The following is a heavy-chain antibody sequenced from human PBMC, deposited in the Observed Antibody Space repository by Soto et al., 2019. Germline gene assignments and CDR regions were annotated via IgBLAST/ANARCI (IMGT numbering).Heavy chain of an antibody. V-gene: IGHV1-3*01. CDR2: INAGYGNT. J-gene: IGHJ4*02. D-gene: IGHD7-27*01. Sequence: GASVKVSCKASGYTFSSYAMHWVRQAPGQRLEWMGWINAGYGNTKSSQKFQDRVTISRDTSASTAYMGLTSLRSGDTAVYYCARDTGDGTFDFWGQGTLVTVSS. CDR3: ARDTGDGTFDF. CDR1: GYTFSSYA.